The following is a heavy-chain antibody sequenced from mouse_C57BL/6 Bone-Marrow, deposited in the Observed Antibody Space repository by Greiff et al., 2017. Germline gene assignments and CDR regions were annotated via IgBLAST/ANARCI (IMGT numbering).Heavy chain of an antibody. D-gene: IGHD3-2*02. CDR2: INPNYGTT. CDR3: ARSGSSGYLYYFDY. J-gene: IGHJ2*01. Sequence: EVKLQESGPELVKPGASVKISCKASGYSFTDYNMNWVKQSNGKSLEWIGVINPNYGTTSYNQKFKGKATLTVDQSSSTAYMQLNSLTSEDSAVYYCARSGSSGYLYYFDYWGQGTTLTVSS. V-gene: IGHV1-39*01. CDR1: GYSFTDYN.